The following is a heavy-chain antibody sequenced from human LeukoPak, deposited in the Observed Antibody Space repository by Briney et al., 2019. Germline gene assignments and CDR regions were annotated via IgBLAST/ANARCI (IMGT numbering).Heavy chain of an antibody. J-gene: IGHJ4*02. D-gene: IGHD4-17*01. CDR1: GFSFSSYG. V-gene: IGHV3-30*18. CDR3: AKDQATVTTSYFFY. CDR2: ISYDGSNK. Sequence: GGSLRLSCAASGFSFSSYGMHWVRQAPGKGLEWVAVISYDGSNKYYADSVKGRFTISRDNSKNTLYLQMNSLRAEDTAVYYCAKDQATVTTSYFFYCGQGTLVTVSS.